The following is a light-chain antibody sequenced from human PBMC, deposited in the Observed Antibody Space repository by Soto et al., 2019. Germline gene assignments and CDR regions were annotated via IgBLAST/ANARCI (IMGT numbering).Light chain of an antibody. V-gene: IGKV3D-15*01. CDR1: QSVSSN. CDR2: GAS. Sequence: EIVVTQSPGTLSLSQGERATLSCRASQSVSSNLAWYQQKPGQAPRLLIYGASARATGLPAKFSGSGSGTEFTLTISSLQSEDFAVYYCQQYDNWPITFGQGTRLEIK. CDR3: QQYDNWPIT. J-gene: IGKJ5*01.